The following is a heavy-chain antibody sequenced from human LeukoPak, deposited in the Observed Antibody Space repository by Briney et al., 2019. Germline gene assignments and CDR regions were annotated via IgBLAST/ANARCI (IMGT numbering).Heavy chain of an antibody. CDR2: ISSSSSTI. D-gene: IGHD5-24*01. CDR1: GFTFSSYS. Sequence: GGSLRLSCAASGFTFSSYSMNWVRQAPGKGLEWVSYISSSSSTIYYADSVKGRFTTSRDNAKNSLYLQMNSLRAEDTAVYYCAKDDGWVQYANWGQGTLVTVSS. J-gene: IGHJ4*02. CDR3: AKDDGWVQYAN. V-gene: IGHV3-48*01.